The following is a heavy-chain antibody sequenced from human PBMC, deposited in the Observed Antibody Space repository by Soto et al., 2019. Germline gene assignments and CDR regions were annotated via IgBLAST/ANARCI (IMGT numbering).Heavy chain of an antibody. CDR2: IIHSGSS. V-gene: IGHV4-34*01. CDR1: GGSFSGYS. Sequence: PPETLSLTCAVYGGSFSGYSWNWIRQSPGKGLEWIGEIIHSGSSNYNPSLKSRVTLSMDTSKNQFSLSLTSVTAADTAVYYCARGVSHYCSSASCQPNLFAPRGQGTLVIVSS. D-gene: IGHD2-2*01. CDR3: ARGVSHYCSSASCQPNLFAP. J-gene: IGHJ1*01.